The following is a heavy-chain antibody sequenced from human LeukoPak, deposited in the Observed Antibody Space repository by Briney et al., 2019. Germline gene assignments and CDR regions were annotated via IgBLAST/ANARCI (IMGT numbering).Heavy chain of an antibody. J-gene: IGHJ5*02. CDR2: IYHSGST. CDR3: ARNRYYYGSRNYGVPTWFDP. Sequence: SGTLSLTCAVSGGSISSSNWWSWVRQPPGKGLEWIGEIYHSGSTNYNPSLKSRVTISVDKSKNQFSLKLSSVTAADTAVYYCARNRYYYGSRNYGVPTWFDPWGQGTLVTVSS. D-gene: IGHD3-10*01. CDR1: GGSISSSNW. V-gene: IGHV4-4*02.